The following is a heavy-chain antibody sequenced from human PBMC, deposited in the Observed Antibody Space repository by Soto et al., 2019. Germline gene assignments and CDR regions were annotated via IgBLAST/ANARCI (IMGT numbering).Heavy chain of an antibody. D-gene: IGHD3-10*01. J-gene: IGHJ4*02. Sequence: EVQLVQSGAEVKKPGESLGIACKGSGYIFATYWINWVRLLPGEGLEWMGRVDPSDSEANYGPHFQGHVTMSGATSPNTASLQWSSLKALDSVTYSCARETGTYSPDFWGQGTLVSVFS. CDR1: GYIFATYW. CDR2: VDPSDSEA. CDR3: ARETGTYSPDF. V-gene: IGHV5-10-1*03.